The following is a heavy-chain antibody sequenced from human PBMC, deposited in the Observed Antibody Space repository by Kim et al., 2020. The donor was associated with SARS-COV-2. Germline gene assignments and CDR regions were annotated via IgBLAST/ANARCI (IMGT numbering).Heavy chain of an antibody. CDR1: GFTFRTYA. Sequence: GGSLRLSCAASGFTFRTYAMNWVRQAPGKGLEWVSIISGNGDSAYYLDSVKGRFTISRDNSKNMVYLQMSSLRAEDTAVYYCGWGMTAGSLDYWGQGTLVTVSS. D-gene: IGHD3-16*01. J-gene: IGHJ4*02. V-gene: IGHV3-23*01. CDR3: GWGMTAGSLDY. CDR2: ISGNGDSA.